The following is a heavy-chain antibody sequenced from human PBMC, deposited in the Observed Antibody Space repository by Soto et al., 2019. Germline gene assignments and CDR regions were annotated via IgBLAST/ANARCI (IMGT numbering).Heavy chain of an antibody. CDR3: ARGLEGYAFDI. D-gene: IGHD6-6*01. Sequence: EVQLVESGGGLVQPGGSLRLSCAASGFTFSSYAMHWVRQAPGKGLEYVSAISSNGGSTYYANSVKGRFTISRDNSKNSLYLQMGSLRAEDMAVYYCARGLEGYAFDIWGQGTMVTVSS. J-gene: IGHJ3*02. CDR2: ISSNGGST. V-gene: IGHV3-64*01. CDR1: GFTFSSYA.